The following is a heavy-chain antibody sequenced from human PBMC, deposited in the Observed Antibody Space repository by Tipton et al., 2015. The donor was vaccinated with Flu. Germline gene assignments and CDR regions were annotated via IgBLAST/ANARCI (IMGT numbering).Heavy chain of an antibody. CDR2: IYPGDSTT. D-gene: IGHD6-13*01. CDR1: GYNFATYW. J-gene: IGHJ5*02. CDR3: ARHVSSSSWEKWFDP. V-gene: IGHV5-51*01. Sequence: QLVQSGAEVKKPGESLKISCKGDGYNFATYWIGWVRQVPGKGLEWLGIIYPGDSTTTYSPSFQGRVTISVDKSINTAYMQWSSREASDTAMYYCARHVSSSSWEKWFDPWGQGTLVTVSS.